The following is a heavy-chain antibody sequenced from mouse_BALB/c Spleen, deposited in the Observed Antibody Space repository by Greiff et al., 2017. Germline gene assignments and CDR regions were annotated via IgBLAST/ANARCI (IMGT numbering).Heavy chain of an antibody. CDR3: ARTFYYDYDRDYFDY. V-gene: IGHV1-4*02. D-gene: IGHD2-4*01. CDR2: INPSSGYT. CDR1: GYTFTSYT. J-gene: IGHJ2*01. Sequence: VQLQQSAAELARPGASVKMSCKASGYTFTSYTMHWVKQRPGQGLEWIGYINPSSGYTEYNQKFKDKTTLTADKSSSTAYMQLSSLTSEDSAVYYCARTFYYDYDRDYFDYWGQGTTLTVSS.